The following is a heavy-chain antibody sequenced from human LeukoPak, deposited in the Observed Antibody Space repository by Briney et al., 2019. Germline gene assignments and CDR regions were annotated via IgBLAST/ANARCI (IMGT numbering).Heavy chain of an antibody. CDR2: MNPHSGNT. D-gene: IGHD3-22*01. J-gene: IGHJ1*01. V-gene: IGHV1-8*01. CDR3: ARRVTDSSGYYYFTEYFQH. CDR1: GYTFTSYD. Sequence: ASVKVSCKASGYTFTSYDINWVRQATGQGLEWMGWMNPHSGNTGYAQKFQGRVTMTRNTSISTAYIELNNLRCEDRDLYYCARRVTDSSGYYYFTEYFQHWGQGKLVTVSS.